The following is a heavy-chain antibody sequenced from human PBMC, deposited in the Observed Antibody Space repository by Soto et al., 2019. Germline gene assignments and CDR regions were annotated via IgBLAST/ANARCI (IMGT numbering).Heavy chain of an antibody. D-gene: IGHD3-9*01. J-gene: IGHJ3*02. CDR2: IIAILGIA. Sequence: QVQLVQSGAEVKKPGSSVKVSCKASGGTFSSHTVTWVRQAPGQGLEWMGRIIAILGIADYEQKFQGRVTITADTPPSTAYMGRMRPRSEDTAFYYCAREKYNILTGYHPKAVDIWGKGTMFTFSS. V-gene: IGHV1-69*08. CDR3: AREKYNILTGYHPKAVDI. CDR1: GGTFSSHT.